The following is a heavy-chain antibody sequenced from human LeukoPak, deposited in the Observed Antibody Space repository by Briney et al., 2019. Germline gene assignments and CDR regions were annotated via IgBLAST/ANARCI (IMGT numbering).Heavy chain of an antibody. J-gene: IGHJ4*02. CDR1: VDSVSSTRAT. D-gene: IGHD2-21*01. V-gene: IGHV6-1*01. Sequence: SQTLSLTCAISVDSVSSTRATWNWLRQSPSRGLEWLGRTYYRSKWSNDYAVSVESRLTINPDTSKNHFSLQLNFVTPEDAAVYFCARAHDVIFDYWGQGTVVTVSS. CDR2: TYYRSKWSN. CDR3: ARAHDVIFDY.